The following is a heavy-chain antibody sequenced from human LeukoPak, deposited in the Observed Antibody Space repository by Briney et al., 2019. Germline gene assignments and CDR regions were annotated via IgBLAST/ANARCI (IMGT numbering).Heavy chain of an antibody. V-gene: IGHV3-23*01. D-gene: IGHD3-16*01. CDR2: LSGSGGST. J-gene: IGHJ4*02. CDR3: ARDLDYDYVWGSPLY. CDR1: GFTFSSSA. Sequence: GGSLRLSCAASGFTFSSSAMSWVRQAPGKGLEWVSGLSGSGGSTFYADSVKGRFTISRDNSKNTLYLQMNSLRAEDTAVYYCARDLDYDYVWGSPLYWGQGTLVTVSS.